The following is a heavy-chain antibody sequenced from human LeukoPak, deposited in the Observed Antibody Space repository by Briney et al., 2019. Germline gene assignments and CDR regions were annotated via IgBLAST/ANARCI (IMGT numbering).Heavy chain of an antibody. J-gene: IGHJ4*02. CDR3: ARALDPYCSSNSCSLRLDY. CDR1: GFTFSSHS. CDR2: ISTSGRYI. V-gene: IGHV3-21*01. Sequence: GGSLRLSCAASGFTFSSHSMNWVGQAPGKRLEWVSSISTSGRYIYYADSVKGRFTISRDNAKNSLYLQMNTLRAEDTAVYYCARALDPYCSSNSCSLRLDYWGQGTLVTVSS. D-gene: IGHD2-2*01.